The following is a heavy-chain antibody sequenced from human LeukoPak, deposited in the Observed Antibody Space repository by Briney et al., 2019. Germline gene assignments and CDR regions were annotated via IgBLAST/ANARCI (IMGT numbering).Heavy chain of an antibody. Sequence: GGSLSLSCEASGFTFSNNNMNWVRQAQGQGLEWFSSITSSSRYVFYADSVQGRFTISRDNAQNSLYLQMNSLRAEDTAVYYCARDPYSGSYGNNYYYYMDVWGKGTTVTISS. CDR1: GFTFSNNN. CDR3: ARDPYSGSYGNNYYYYMDV. CDR2: ITSSSRYV. V-gene: IGHV3-21*01. D-gene: IGHD5-12*01. J-gene: IGHJ6*03.